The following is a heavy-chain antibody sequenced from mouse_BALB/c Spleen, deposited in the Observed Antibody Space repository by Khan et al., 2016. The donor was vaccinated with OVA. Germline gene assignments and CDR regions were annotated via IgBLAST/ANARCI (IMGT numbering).Heavy chain of an antibody. CDR1: GYIFTNYV. D-gene: IGHD4-1*01. CDR2: INPYNGGT. CDR3: ARGNWQSYYFDY. J-gene: IGHJ2*01. V-gene: IGHV1S136*01. Sequence: VQPQQSGPELVKPGASVKMSCKPSGYIFTNYVLHWVKQKPGQGLEWIGYINPYNGGTKYNEKFKGKATLASDKSSITAYMELSSLTSEDSAVYYCARGNWQSYYFDYWGQGTTLTLSS.